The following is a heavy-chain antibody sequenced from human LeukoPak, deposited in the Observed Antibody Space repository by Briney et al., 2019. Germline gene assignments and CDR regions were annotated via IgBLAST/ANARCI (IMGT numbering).Heavy chain of an antibody. CDR3: ARGGLPGYSTGCFY. J-gene: IGHJ4*02. CDR1: GGSLSGDNYY. CDR2: ISTRGST. Sequence: SETLSLTRTVCGGSLSGDNYYWSWIRQPGGRGLEWIGRISTRGSTSYNPSLKSRVTISVDTSKHQFSLKVSSVTAADTAVYYCARGGLPGYSTGCFYWGQGTLVTV. V-gene: IGHV4-61*02. D-gene: IGHD6-25*01.